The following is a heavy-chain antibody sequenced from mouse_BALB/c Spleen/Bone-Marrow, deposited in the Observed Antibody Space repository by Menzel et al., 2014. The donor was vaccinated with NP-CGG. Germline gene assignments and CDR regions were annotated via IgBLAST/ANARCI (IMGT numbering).Heavy chain of an antibody. J-gene: IGHJ2*01. CDR2: ISYSGNT. Sequence: EVQLQESGPSLVKPSQPLSLTCSVTGDSITNAYWNWIRQFPGNKIDYMGYISYSGNTYYNPSLKSRISITRDTSKNQFYLQLNSVTTEDTATYFCARGTGYYFDYWGQGTTLTVSS. D-gene: IGHD3-3*01. V-gene: IGHV3-8*02. CDR3: ARGTGYYFDY. CDR1: GDSITNAY.